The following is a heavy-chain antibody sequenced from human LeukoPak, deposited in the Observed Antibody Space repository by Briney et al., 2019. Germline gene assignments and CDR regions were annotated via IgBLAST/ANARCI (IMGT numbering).Heavy chain of an antibody. D-gene: IGHD3-10*01. CDR1: GFTFSSYG. CDR3: ARDRGWSQTYGSGTYGLDY. V-gene: IGHV3-30*02. Sequence: GGSLRLSCAASGFTFSSYGMHWVRQAPGKGLEWVAFIRHNGIDKYLADSLKGRFIISRDNSRNTLYLQMNSLRAEDTAVYYCARDRGWSQTYGSGTYGLDYWGQGTLVTVSS. J-gene: IGHJ4*02. CDR2: IRHNGIDK.